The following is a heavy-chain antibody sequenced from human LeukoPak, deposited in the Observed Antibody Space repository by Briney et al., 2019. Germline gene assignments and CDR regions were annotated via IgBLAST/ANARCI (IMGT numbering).Heavy chain of an antibody. CDR1: GGSVSSGSYY. V-gene: IGHV4-61*01. J-gene: IGHJ4*02. CDR3: ARGAYSYGFFDY. CDR2: FYYSGST. Sequence: SETLSLTCTASGGSVSSGSYYWSWIRQPPGKGLEWIGYFYYSGSTNYNPSPKSRVTISVDTSKKQFSLKLSSVTAADTAVYYCARGAYSYGFFDYWGQGTLVTVSS. D-gene: IGHD5-18*01.